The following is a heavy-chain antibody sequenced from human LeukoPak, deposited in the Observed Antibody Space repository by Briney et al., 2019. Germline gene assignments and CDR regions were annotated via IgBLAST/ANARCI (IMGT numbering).Heavy chain of an antibody. CDR2: IYYSGST. J-gene: IGHJ4*02. CDR3: ARGGSYYFDY. CDR1: GGSIGSGGYY. V-gene: IGHV4-31*03. D-gene: IGHD3-10*01. Sequence: SSETLSLTCTVSGGSIGSGGYYWSWIRQHPGKGLEWIGYIYYSGSTYYNPSLKSRVTISVDTPKNQFSLKLSSVTAADTAVYYCARGGSYYFDYWGQGTLVTVSS.